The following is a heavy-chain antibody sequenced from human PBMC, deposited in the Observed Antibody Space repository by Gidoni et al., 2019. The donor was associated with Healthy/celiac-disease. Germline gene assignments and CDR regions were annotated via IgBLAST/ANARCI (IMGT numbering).Heavy chain of an antibody. V-gene: IGHV3-33*01. J-gene: IGHJ3*02. Sequence: QVQLVESGGGVVQPGRSLRLSCAASGFTFRSYGMHWVRQAPGKGLEWVAVIWYDGSNKYYADSVKGRFTISRDNSKNTLYLQMNSLRAEDTAVYYCARDLHYDTGSAFDIWGQGTMVTVSS. CDR2: IWYDGSNK. D-gene: IGHD3-22*01. CDR3: ARDLHYDTGSAFDI. CDR1: GFTFRSYG.